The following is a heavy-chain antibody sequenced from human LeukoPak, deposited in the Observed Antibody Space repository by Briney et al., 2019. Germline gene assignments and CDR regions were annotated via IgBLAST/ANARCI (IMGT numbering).Heavy chain of an antibody. J-gene: IGHJ5*02. Sequence: PSETLSLTCTVSGGSISSSSYYWGWIRQPPGKGLEWIGSIYYSGSTYYNPSLKSRVTISVDTSKNQFSLKLSSVTAADTAVYYCARLLGSLGATTFSWFDPWGQGTLVTVSS. CDR2: IYYSGST. D-gene: IGHD1-26*01. CDR3: ARLLGSLGATTFSWFDP. V-gene: IGHV4-39*01. CDR1: GGSISSSSYY.